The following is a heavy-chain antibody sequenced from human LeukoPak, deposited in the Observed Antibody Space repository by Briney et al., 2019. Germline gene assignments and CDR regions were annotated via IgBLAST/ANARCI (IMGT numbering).Heavy chain of an antibody. J-gene: IGHJ4*02. CDR2: ISGSGGSA. V-gene: IGHV3-23*01. CDR1: GFTFSSYA. CDR3: AKRGAEVGATVAPGDY. Sequence: GGSLRLSCAASGFTFSSYAMSWVRQAPGKGLEWVSAISGSGGSAYYADSVKGRFTISRDNSKNTLYLQMNSLRAEDTAVYYCAKRGAEVGATVAPGDYWGQGTLLTVSS. D-gene: IGHD1-26*01.